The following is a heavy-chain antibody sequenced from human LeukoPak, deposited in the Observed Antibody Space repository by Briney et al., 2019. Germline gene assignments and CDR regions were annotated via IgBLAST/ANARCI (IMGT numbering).Heavy chain of an antibody. D-gene: IGHD2-2*01. Sequence: GASVKVSCKASGYTFTSYGISWVRQAPGQGLEWMGWISAYNGNTNYAQKLQGRVTITADKSTSTAYMELSSLRSEDTAVYYCARSGYCSSTSCPLPPLYYGMDVWGQGTTVTVSS. J-gene: IGHJ6*02. CDR3: ARSGYCSSTSCPLPPLYYGMDV. CDR2: ISAYNGNT. CDR1: GYTFTSYG. V-gene: IGHV1-18*01.